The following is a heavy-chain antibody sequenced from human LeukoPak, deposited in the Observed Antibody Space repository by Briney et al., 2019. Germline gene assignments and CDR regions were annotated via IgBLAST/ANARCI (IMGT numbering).Heavy chain of an antibody. CDR2: IYSSGST. V-gene: IGHV4-4*09. D-gene: IGHD6-6*01. Sequence: SETLSLTCTVSGGSISSYYWSWIRQPAGKGLEYIGYIYSSGSTNYNPSLKSRVTISIDTSKNQFSLKLTSVTAADTAVYYCARRSSSGYFEYWGQGTLVTVSS. CDR3: ARRSSSGYFEY. J-gene: IGHJ4*02. CDR1: GGSISSYY.